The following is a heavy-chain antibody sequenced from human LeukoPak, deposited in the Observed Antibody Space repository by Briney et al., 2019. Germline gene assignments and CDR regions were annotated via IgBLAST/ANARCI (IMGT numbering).Heavy chain of an antibody. Sequence: PSETLSLTCSVSGGPISSYYWSWIRQSPDKGLELIGYIHFSGSTDYNPSLKSRVTMSVDTSKNQFSLKLSSVTAADTAVYYCAGATYCSSTSWNYYMDVWGKGTTVTISS. CDR3: AGATYCSSTSWNYYMDV. D-gene: IGHD2-2*01. CDR1: GGPISSYY. CDR2: IHFSGST. J-gene: IGHJ6*03. V-gene: IGHV4-59*12.